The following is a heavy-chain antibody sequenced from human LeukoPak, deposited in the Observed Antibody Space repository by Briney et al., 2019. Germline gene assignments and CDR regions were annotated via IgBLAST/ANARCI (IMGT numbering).Heavy chain of an antibody. J-gene: IGHJ3*02. D-gene: IGHD6-13*01. CDR1: GYTFTSYY. V-gene: IGHV1-46*01. CDR2: INPSGGST. Sequence: ASVKVSCKASGYTFTSYYMHWVRQAPGQGLEWMGIINPSGGSTSYAQKFQGRVTMTRDTSTSTVYMELSRLRSDDTAVYYCARPSYSSSGSRVAFDIWGQGTMVTVSS. CDR3: ARPSYSSSGSRVAFDI.